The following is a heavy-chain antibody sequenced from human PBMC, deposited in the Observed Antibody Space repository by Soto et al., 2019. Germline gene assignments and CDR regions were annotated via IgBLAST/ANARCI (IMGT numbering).Heavy chain of an antibody. V-gene: IGHV1-8*01. CDR3: AICFSPLGSSRYDAFDI. D-gene: IGHD6-13*01. CDR1: GYTFTSYD. CDR2: MNPNSGNT. Sequence: ASVKVSCKASGYTFTSYDSNWVRQATGQGLEWMGWMNPNSGNTGYAQKFQGRVTMTRNTSISTAYMELSSLRSEDTAVYYCAICFSPLGSSRYDAFDIWGQGTMVTVSS. J-gene: IGHJ3*02.